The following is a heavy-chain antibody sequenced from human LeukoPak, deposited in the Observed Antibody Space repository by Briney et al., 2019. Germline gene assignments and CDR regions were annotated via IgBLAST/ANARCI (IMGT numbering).Heavy chain of an antibody. V-gene: IGHV4-34*01. D-gene: IGHD3-16*02. CDR2: INHIGNT. CDR1: GGSFSGHY. Sequence: SETLSLTCAVYGGSFSGHYWSWIRQSPGKGLEWIGEINHIGNTNYNPSLKSRVTMSVDTSKNQFSLRLNSVTAADTAVFYCARGPRGGPSLFRYYYYMDVWGQGTTVTISS. J-gene: IGHJ6*03. CDR3: ARGPRGGPSLFRYYYYMDV.